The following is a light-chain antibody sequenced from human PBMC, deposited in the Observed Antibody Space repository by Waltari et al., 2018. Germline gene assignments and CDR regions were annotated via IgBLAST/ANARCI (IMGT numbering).Light chain of an antibody. J-gene: IGLJ3*02. CDR2: TNN. CDR1: SSNIGSNI. V-gene: IGLV1-44*01. CDR3: ATWDDSLNVWV. Sequence: QSVLTQPPSASGTPGQRVTISCSGSSSNIGSNIVNWYQQLPGTGPKLLIYTNNRRPSGVPGRFSGSKSGSSASLAISGLQSEDEADYYCATWDDSLNVWVFGGGTKLTVL.